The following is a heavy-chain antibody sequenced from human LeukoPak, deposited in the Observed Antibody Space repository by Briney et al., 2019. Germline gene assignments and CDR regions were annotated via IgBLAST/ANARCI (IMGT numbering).Heavy chain of an antibody. CDR3: ARDTPQLSTTDDY. Sequence: GGSLRLSCAASGFTFSSYAMSWVRQAPGKGLEWVSVIYSGGSTYYADSVKGRFTISRDNSKNTLYLQMNSLRAEDTAVYYCARDTPQLSTTDDYWGQGTLVTVSS. D-gene: IGHD5-18*01. CDR1: GFTFSSYA. CDR2: IYSGGST. J-gene: IGHJ4*02. V-gene: IGHV3-66*01.